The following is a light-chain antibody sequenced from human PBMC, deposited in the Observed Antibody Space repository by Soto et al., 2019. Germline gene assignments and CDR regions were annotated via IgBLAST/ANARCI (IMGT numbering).Light chain of an antibody. CDR1: RNINRK. Sequence: EIVMPQSPATLSVSPGERATLSCRASRNINRKLAWYQQKPGQAPRLLISGASTRATGIPARFSGSGSGTEFTLTISCLQSEDFAVYYCQQYYDYPPLIFGGGTKVEIK. CDR3: QQYYDYPPLI. CDR2: GAS. J-gene: IGKJ4*01. V-gene: IGKV3-15*01.